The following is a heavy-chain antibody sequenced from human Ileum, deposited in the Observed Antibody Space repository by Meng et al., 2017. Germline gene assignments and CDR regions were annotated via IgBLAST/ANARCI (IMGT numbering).Heavy chain of an antibody. V-gene: IGHV4-4*02. CDR2: TPSCGST. CDR1: CCSINTCGL. J-gene: IGHJ4*02. CDR3: AREWSGSYRHFDY. D-gene: IGHD1-26*01. Sequence: QVHPPGVGPRTPKPSGNPALTRVAPCCSINTCGLVGWGRHPPGKGFELNGATPSCGSTNYNPSLKSRVTISVDKSKNQFSLKLNSVTAADTAVYYCAREWSGSYRHFDYWGQGTLVTVSS.